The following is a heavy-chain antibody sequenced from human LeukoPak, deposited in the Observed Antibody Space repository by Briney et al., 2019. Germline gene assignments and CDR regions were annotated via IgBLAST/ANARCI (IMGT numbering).Heavy chain of an antibody. CDR2: IPYDGSNT. D-gene: IGHD4-23*01. J-gene: IGHJ4*02. CDR1: GFTVGSNY. CDR3: AKNTKPTLVTPDF. Sequence: GGSLRLSCAASGFTVGSNYMSWVRQAPGKGLEWVAVIPYDGSNTYYADSVKGRFTISRDNSKNTLYLQMNSLRAEDSAVYYCAKNTKPTLVTPDFWGQGTLVTVSS. V-gene: IGHV3-30*18.